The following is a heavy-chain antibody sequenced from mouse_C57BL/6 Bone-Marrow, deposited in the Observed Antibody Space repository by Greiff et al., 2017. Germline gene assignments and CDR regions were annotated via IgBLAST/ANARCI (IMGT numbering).Heavy chain of an antibody. J-gene: IGHJ2*01. D-gene: IGHD1-1*01. Sequence: EVQLVASGGGLVKPGGSLKLSCAASGFTFSSYAMSWVRQTPDKRLEWVATISDGGSYTYYPDNGKGRFTLSRAHAKNNLYLQMSHLKSEDTAMYYCARWHYYGSRFAYWGQGTTLTGSS. CDR1: GFTFSSYA. V-gene: IGHV5-4*01. CDR3: ARWHYYGSRFAY. CDR2: ISDGGSYT.